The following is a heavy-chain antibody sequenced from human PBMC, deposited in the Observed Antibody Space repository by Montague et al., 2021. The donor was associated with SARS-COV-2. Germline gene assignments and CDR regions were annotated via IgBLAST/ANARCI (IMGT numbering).Heavy chain of an antibody. D-gene: IGHD6-19*01. CDR1: GGAMNSYY. Sequence: SETLSLTCTVSGGAMNSYYCSWIRQPPGKGLEWIGYIYYSGSTNXNPSLKSGVTISVDTSKNQFSLKLSSVTAADTAAYYCARHGCSSGRHRCGFDPWGQGTLVTVSS. J-gene: IGHJ5*02. CDR2: IYYSGST. CDR3: ARHGCSSGRHRCGFDP. V-gene: IGHV4-59*08.